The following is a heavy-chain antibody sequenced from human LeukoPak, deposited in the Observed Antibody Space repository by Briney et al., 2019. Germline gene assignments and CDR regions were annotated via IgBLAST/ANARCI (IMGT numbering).Heavy chain of an antibody. D-gene: IGHD6-25*01. Sequence: SETLSLTCTVSGGSISSSSYYWGWIRQPPGKGLEWIGSIYYSGSTYYNPSLKSRVTISVDTSKNQFSLKLGSVTAADTAVYYCARRSYSSGFDYWGQGTLVTVSS. J-gene: IGHJ4*02. CDR1: GGSISSSSYY. V-gene: IGHV4-39*01. CDR2: IYYSGST. CDR3: ARRSYSSGFDY.